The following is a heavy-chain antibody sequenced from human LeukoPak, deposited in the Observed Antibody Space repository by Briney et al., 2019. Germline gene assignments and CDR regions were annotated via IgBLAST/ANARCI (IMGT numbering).Heavy chain of an antibody. D-gene: IGHD6-13*01. CDR1: GGSISSSSYY. J-gene: IGHJ6*02. Sequence: SETLSLTCTVSGGSISSSSYYWGWIRQPPGKGLEWIGNIYYSGSTYYNPSLKSRVTISVDTSKNQFFLKLSSVTAADTAVYYCARPIAAASSGGMDVWGQGTTVTVSS. CDR3: ARPIAAASSGGMDV. V-gene: IGHV4-39*01. CDR2: IYYSGST.